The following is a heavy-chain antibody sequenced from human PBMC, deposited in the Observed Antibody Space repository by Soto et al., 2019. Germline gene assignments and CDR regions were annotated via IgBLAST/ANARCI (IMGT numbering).Heavy chain of an antibody. J-gene: IGHJ4*02. CDR3: ARKTTVTYYYFDY. V-gene: IGHV4-61*01. D-gene: IGHD4-17*01. Sequence: SETLSLTCTVSGGSVSSGSYYWSWIRQPPGKGLEWIGYIYYSGSTNYNPSLKSRVTMSVDPSKNQFSLKLTSVTAADTAVYYCARKTTVTYYYFDYWGQGTLVTVSS. CDR2: IYYSGST. CDR1: GGSVSSGSYY.